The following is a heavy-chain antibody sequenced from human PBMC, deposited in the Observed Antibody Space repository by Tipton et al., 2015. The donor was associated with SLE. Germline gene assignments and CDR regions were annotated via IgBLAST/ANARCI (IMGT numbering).Heavy chain of an antibody. CDR3: ARDALDTAMVGSYYFDY. J-gene: IGHJ4*02. CDR1: GFTFSSYA. CDR2: ISSNGGST. D-gene: IGHD5-18*01. Sequence: SLRLSCAASGFTFSSYAMHWVRQAPGKGLEYVSAISSNGGSTYYADSVKGRFTISRDNAKNSLYLQMNSLRAEDTAVYYCARDALDTAMVGSYYFDYWGQGTLVTVSS. V-gene: IGHV3-64*04.